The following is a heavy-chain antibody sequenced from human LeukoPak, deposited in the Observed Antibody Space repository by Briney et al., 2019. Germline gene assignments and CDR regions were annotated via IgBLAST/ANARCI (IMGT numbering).Heavy chain of an antibody. CDR1: GFIFSSYG. Sequence: PGGSLRLSCAASGFIFSSYGLHWVRQAPGKGLEWVSYISSSGSTIYYADSVKGRFTISRDNAKNSLYLQMNSLRAEDTAVYYCARDGGIYYYYMDVWGKGTTVTISS. D-gene: IGHD3-16*01. J-gene: IGHJ6*03. CDR2: ISSSGSTI. V-gene: IGHV3-48*04. CDR3: ARDGGIYYYYMDV.